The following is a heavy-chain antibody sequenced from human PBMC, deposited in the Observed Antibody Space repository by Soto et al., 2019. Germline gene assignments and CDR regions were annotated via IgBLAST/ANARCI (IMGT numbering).Heavy chain of an antibody. CDR1: GASISSSY. V-gene: IGHV4-59*01. CDR2: VYHTGST. CDR3: ARGGNRYSNVASGVGGFDY. Sequence: SETLSLTCTVSGASISSSYWSWIRQSPGKGLEWIGYVYHTGSTNYNPSLKSRVTISLDTSKSQFSLNLASLTTADTAVYFCARGGNRYSNVASGVGGFDYWGQGSLVTVSS. J-gene: IGHJ4*02. D-gene: IGHD5-12*01.